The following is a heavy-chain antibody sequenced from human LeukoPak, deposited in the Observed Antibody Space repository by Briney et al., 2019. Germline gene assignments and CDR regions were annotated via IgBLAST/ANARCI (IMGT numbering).Heavy chain of an antibody. CDR3: AKEGSALWFGELSYYFDY. V-gene: IGHV3-23*01. J-gene: IGHJ4*02. D-gene: IGHD3-10*01. Sequence: PGGSLRLSCAASGFTFSSYGMNWVRQAPGKGLEWVSGISGSGGSTYYADSMKGRFTISRDNSKNTLYLQMNSLRGEDTAVYHCAKEGSALWFGELSYYFDYWGQGTLVTVSS. CDR2: ISGSGGST. CDR1: GFTFSSYG.